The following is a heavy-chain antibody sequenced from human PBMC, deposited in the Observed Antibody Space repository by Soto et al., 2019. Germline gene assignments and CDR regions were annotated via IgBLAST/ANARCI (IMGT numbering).Heavy chain of an antibody. Sequence: QVQLQESGPGLVKPSQTLSLTCTVSGGSISSGGYYWSWIRQHPGKGLEWIGYIYYSGSTYYNPSLKSRVTISVDTSKNQFSLKLSSVTAADTAVYYCATRGAGYGVYGNFDYWGQGTLVTVSS. CDR2: IYYSGST. V-gene: IGHV4-31*03. D-gene: IGHD4-17*01. J-gene: IGHJ4*02. CDR3: ATRGAGYGVYGNFDY. CDR1: GGSISSGGYY.